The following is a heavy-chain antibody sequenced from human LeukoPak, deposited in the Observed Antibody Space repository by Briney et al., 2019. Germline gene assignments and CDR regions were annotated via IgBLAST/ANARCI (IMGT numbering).Heavy chain of an antibody. J-gene: IGHJ4*02. CDR2: IYYSGIT. CDR3: ARGNTIPGYSSGWYPLIDY. V-gene: IGHV4-59*12. D-gene: IGHD6-19*01. Sequence: PSETLSLTCTVSGGSTSTYYWSWIRQPPGKGLEWIGYIYYSGITNYNPSLKSRVTISVDTSNNQFSLKLNSVTAADTAVYFCARGNTIPGYSSGWYPLIDYWGQGTLVTVSS. CDR1: GGSTSTYY.